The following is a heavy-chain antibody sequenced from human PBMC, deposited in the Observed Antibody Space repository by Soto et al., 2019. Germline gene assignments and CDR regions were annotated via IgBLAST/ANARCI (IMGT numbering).Heavy chain of an antibody. CDR1: GFTFSSYG. CDR2: IWYDGSNK. D-gene: IGHD6-19*01. J-gene: IGHJ4*02. Sequence: PGGSLRLSCAASGFTFSSYGMHWVRQAPGKGLEWVAVIWYDGSNKYYADSVKGRFTISRDNSKNTLYLQMNSLRAEDTAVYYCARDYRPQWLGVGYYFDYWGQGTLFTVSS. V-gene: IGHV3-33*01. CDR3: ARDYRPQWLGVGYYFDY.